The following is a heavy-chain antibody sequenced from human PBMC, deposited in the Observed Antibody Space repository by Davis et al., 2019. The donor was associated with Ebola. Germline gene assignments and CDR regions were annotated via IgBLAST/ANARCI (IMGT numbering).Heavy chain of an antibody. CDR1: GGSISSYY. CDR3: ARDRCSSTSCYTDPWWYFDL. V-gene: IGHV4-59*01. Sequence: PSETLSLTCTVSGGSISSYYWSWIRQPPGKGLEWIGYIYYSGSTNYNPSLKSRVTISVDTSKNQFSLKLSSVTAADTAVYYCARDRCSSTSCYTDPWWYFDLWGRGTLVTVSS. CDR2: IYYSGST. D-gene: IGHD2-2*02. J-gene: IGHJ2*01.